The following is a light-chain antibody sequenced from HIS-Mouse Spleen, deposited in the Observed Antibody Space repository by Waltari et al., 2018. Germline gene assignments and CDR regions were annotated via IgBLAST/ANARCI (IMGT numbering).Light chain of an antibody. CDR2: KDS. CDR1: ALPKQY. V-gene: IGLV3-25*03. J-gene: IGLJ2*01. CDR3: QSADSSGTYVV. Sequence: SYELTQPPSVSVSPGQTARITCSGEALPKQYAYWYQQKPGQAPVLVIYKDSERPSGFPERFSGSSSGTTVTLTISGVQAEDEADYYCQSADSSGTYVVFGGGTKLTVL.